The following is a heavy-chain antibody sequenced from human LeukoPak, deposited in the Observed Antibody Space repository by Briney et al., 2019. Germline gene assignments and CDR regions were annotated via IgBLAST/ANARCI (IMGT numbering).Heavy chain of an antibody. CDR3: ARAFTILDDSSGYYDMRY. CDR1: GYTFTSYY. V-gene: IGHV1-46*01. CDR2: INPSGGST. J-gene: IGHJ4*02. Sequence: ASVEVSCKASGYTFTSYYMHWVRQAPGQGLEWMGIINPSGGSTSYAQKFQGRVTMTRDTSTSTVYMELSSLRSEDTAMYYCARAFTILDDSSGYYDMRYWGQGTLVTVSS. D-gene: IGHD3-22*01.